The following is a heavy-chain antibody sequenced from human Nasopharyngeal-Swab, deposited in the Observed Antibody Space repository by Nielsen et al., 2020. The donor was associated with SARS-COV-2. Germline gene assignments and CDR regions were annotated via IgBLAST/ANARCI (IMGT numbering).Heavy chain of an antibody. CDR2: ISSSSSYI. CDR3: AREWSVYDDY. Sequence: GESLKISCAASGFTFSSYSMNWVRQAPGKGLEWVSSISSSSSYIYYADSVKGRFTVSRDNAKNTLYLQMSSLRAEDTAVYYCAREWSVYDDYWGQGTLVTVSS. CDR1: GFTFSSYS. V-gene: IGHV3-21*01. J-gene: IGHJ4*02. D-gene: IGHD3-16*02.